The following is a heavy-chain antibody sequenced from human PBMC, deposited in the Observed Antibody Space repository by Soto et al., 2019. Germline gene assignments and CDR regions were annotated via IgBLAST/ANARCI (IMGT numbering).Heavy chain of an antibody. J-gene: IGHJ4*02. V-gene: IGHV1-18*01. CDR2: ISAYNGNT. Sequence: QVQLVQSGAEVKKPGASVKVSCKASGYTFASYAISWMRQAPGQGLEWMGWISAYNGNTNYAQKLQGRVTMTTDTSPSTAYMELRSRSSDDTAVYYCARDPPPPAYWGQGTLVTVSS. D-gene: IGHD2-2*01. CDR1: GYTFASYA. CDR3: ARDPPPPAY.